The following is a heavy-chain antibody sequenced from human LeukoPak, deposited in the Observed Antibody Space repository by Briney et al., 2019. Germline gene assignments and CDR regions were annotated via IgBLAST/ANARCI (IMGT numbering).Heavy chain of an antibody. V-gene: IGHV3-48*04. J-gene: IGHJ3*02. CDR3: AKDMGEWSVTDAFHI. D-gene: IGHD3-16*01. CDR2: IRRSGSII. CDR1: GFTLSSYT. Sequence: TGGSLRVSCAASGFTLSSYTMNWVRQAPGKGLEWVSHIRRSGSIIYYADSVKGRFTISRDNAKNSLYLQMNSLRAEDTAVYYCAKDMGEWSVTDAFHIWGQGTRVTVSS.